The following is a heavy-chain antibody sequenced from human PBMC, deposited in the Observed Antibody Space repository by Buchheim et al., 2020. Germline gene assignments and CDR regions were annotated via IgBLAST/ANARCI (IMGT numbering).Heavy chain of an antibody. CDR1: GGSISSSSYC. CDR3: ARGIAAAGPFFDY. Sequence: QLQLQESGPGLVKPSETLSLTCTVSGGSISSSSYCWGWIRQPPGKGLEWIGSIYYSGSTYYNPSLKSRVTISVDTSKNQFSLKLSSVTAADTAVYYCARGIAAAGPFFDYWGQGTL. V-gene: IGHV4-39*01. J-gene: IGHJ4*02. D-gene: IGHD6-13*01. CDR2: IYYSGST.